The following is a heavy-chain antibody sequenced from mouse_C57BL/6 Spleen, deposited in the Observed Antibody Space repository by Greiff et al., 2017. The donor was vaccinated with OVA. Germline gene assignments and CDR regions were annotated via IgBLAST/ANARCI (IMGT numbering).Heavy chain of an antibody. Sequence: QVQLKQPGAELVKPGASVKLSCKASGYTFTSYWMHWVKQRPGRGLEWIGRIDPNSGGTKYNEKFKSKATLTVDKPSSTAYMQLSSLTSEDSAVYYCARRGYYGLYYAMDYWGQGTSVTVSS. CDR3: ARRGYYGLYYAMDY. J-gene: IGHJ4*01. CDR2: IDPNSGGT. CDR1: GYTFTSYW. V-gene: IGHV1-72*01. D-gene: IGHD1-1*01.